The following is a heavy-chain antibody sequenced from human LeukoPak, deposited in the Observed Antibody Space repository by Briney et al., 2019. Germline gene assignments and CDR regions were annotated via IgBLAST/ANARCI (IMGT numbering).Heavy chain of an antibody. CDR1: GFTFISYA. J-gene: IGHJ4*02. D-gene: IGHD3-9*01. CDR2: ISGSGMSI. V-gene: IGHV3-23*01. CDR3: AKDSYYDVLTGYRLAY. Sequence: GGSLRLSCAASGFTFISYAINWVRQAPGKGLEWVSGISGSGMSIRCAGSVKGRFTLSRDNSKNTLFLQMNSLRPEDTAVYYCAKDSYYDVLTGYRLAYWGQGSLVTVSA.